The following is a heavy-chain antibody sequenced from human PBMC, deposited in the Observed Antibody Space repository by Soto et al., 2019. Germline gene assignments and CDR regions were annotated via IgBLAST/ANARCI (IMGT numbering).Heavy chain of an antibody. J-gene: IGHJ6*02. CDR3: ARPVYSSSWYRKEGGMDV. CDR1: GYSFTSYW. D-gene: IGHD6-13*01. CDR2: IDPSDSYT. Sequence: PGESLKISCKGSGYSFTSYWISWVRQMPGKGLEWMGRIDPSDSYTNYSPSFQGHVTISADKSISTAYLQWSSLKASDTAMYYCARPVYSSSWYRKEGGMDVWGQGTTVTVSS. V-gene: IGHV5-10-1*01.